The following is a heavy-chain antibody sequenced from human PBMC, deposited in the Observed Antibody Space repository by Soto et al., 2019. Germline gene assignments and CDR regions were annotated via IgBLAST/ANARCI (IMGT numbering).Heavy chain of an antibody. CDR3: AGGEQWLVLDY. D-gene: IGHD6-19*01. CDR2: ISSSSSTI. CDR1: GFTFSSYS. J-gene: IGHJ4*02. Sequence: EVQLVESGGGLVQPGGSLRLSCAASGFTFSSYSMNWVRQAPGKGLEWVSYISSSSSTIYYADSVKGRFTISRDNAKNSLYLQMNSLRAEETAVYYCAGGEQWLVLDYWGQGTLVTVSS. V-gene: IGHV3-48*01.